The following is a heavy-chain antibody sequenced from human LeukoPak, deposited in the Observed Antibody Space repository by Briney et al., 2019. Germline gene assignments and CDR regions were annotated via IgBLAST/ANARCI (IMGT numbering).Heavy chain of an antibody. Sequence: PGGSLRLSCAASGLTVGSNYMSWVRQAPGKGLEWVSSIYSGGSTYYADSVKGRFTISRDISKNTLYLQMNSLRAEDTAVYYCAKTRPLDSSSWSHGDYWGQGTLVTVSS. J-gene: IGHJ4*02. V-gene: IGHV3-53*01. D-gene: IGHD6-13*01. CDR3: AKTRPLDSSSWSHGDY. CDR2: IYSGGST. CDR1: GLTVGSNY.